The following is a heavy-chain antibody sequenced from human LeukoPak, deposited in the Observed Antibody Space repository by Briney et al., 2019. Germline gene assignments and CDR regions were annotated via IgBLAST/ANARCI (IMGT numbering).Heavy chain of an antibody. CDR2: INAGNGNA. D-gene: IGHD1-20*01. V-gene: IGHV1-3*01. J-gene: IGHJ4*02. CDR1: GYTFTSYA. CDR3: ARLLNWTYFDY. Sequence: ASVKVSCKASGYTFTSYAMHWVRQAPGQRLEWMGWINAGNGNAKYSQKFQGRVTITRDTSASTAYMELSSLRSEDTAVYYCARLLNWTYFDYWGQGTLVTVSS.